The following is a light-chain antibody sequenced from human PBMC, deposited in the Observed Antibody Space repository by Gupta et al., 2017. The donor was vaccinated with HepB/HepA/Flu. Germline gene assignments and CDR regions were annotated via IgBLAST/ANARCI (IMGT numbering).Light chain of an antibody. V-gene: IGKV1-16*01. CDR1: QGINNF. CDR3: QQEDSYPFT. J-gene: IGKJ3*01. CDR2: AES. Sequence: DIQMTQSPSSLSASVGDRVTITCRASQGINNFLAWFQQKPGKPPKSLIYAESTLQSGVPSRFSGSGSGTDFTLTISSLQPEDFATYYCQQEDSYPFTFGHGTKVDVK.